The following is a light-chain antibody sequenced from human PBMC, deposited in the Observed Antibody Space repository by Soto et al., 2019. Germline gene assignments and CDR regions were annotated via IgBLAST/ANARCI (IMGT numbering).Light chain of an antibody. V-gene: IGLV2-14*01. CDR3: SSYTGGSTLYV. Sequence: QSVLTQPASVSGSPGQSITISCTGTSSDIGRYNYVSWYQQHPGKAPKVIISEVTNRPSGVSDRSSGSKSGNTASLTISGLQAEDEADYSCSSYTGGSTLYVFGTGTKVTVL. CDR2: EVT. CDR1: SSDIGRYNY. J-gene: IGLJ1*01.